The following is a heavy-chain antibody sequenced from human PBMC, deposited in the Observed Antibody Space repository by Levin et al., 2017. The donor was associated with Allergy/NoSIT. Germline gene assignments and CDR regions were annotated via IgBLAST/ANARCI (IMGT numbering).Heavy chain of an antibody. CDR2: ISWNSGSI. Sequence: SLKISCAASGFTFDDYAMHWVRQAPGKGLEWVSGISWNSGSIGYADSVKGRFTISRDNAKNSLYLQMNSLRAEDTALYYCAKENCGGDCYTFDYWGQGTLVTVSS. J-gene: IGHJ4*02. V-gene: IGHV3-9*01. CDR3: AKENCGGDCYTFDY. D-gene: IGHD2-21*02. CDR1: GFTFDDYA.